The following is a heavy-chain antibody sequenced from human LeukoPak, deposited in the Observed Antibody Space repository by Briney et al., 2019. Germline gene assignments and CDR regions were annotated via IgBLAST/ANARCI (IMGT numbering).Heavy chain of an antibody. CDR3: ARDRIYYYDSSGYYEVIHDAFDI. Sequence: ASVKVSCKAPGYTFTSYAMHWVRQAPGQRLEWMGWINAGNGNTKYSQKFQGRVTITRDTSASTAYMELSSLRSEDTAVYYCARDRIYYYDSSGYYEVIHDAFDIWGQGTMVTVSS. J-gene: IGHJ3*02. CDR2: INAGNGNT. CDR1: GYTFTSYA. V-gene: IGHV1-3*01. D-gene: IGHD3-22*01.